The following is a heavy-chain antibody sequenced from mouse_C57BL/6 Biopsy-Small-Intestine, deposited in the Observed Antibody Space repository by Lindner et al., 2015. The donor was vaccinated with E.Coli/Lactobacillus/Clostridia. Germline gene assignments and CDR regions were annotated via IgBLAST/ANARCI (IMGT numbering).Heavy chain of an antibody. J-gene: IGHJ2*01. Sequence: SVKVSCKASGGTFSTYGISWVRQAPGQGLEWMGGIIPMFGTANYAQKFQGRVTITADESTGTAYMELSSLRSEDTAVYYCARQTSSGRYYFDLWGQGTLVTVSS. CDR3: ARQTSSGRYYFDL. CDR2: IIPMFGTA. V-gene: IGHV1-81*01. CDR1: GGTFSTYG. D-gene: IGHD1-3*01.